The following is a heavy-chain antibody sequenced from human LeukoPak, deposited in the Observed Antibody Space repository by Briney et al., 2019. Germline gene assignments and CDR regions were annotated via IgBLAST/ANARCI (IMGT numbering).Heavy chain of an antibody. CDR3: ARIGQYVHYYMDV. J-gene: IGHJ6*03. D-gene: IGHD3-16*01. V-gene: IGHV1-69*04. CDR1: GGTFSSYA. CDR2: IIPILGIA. Sequence: SVKVSCKASGGTFSSYAISWVRQAPGQGLEWMGRIIPILGIANYAQKFQGRVTITADKSSSTAYMELSSLRSEDTAVYYCARIGQYVHYYMDVWGNGTTVTVSS.